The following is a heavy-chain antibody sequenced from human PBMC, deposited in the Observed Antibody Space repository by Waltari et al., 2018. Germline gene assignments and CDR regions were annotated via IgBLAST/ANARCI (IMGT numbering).Heavy chain of an antibody. V-gene: IGHV4-59*11. CDR3: ARAYYDSSGYHT. CDR1: GGSISSHS. CDR2: IYYSGST. Sequence: QVQLQESGPGLVKPSETLSLTCTVSGGSISSHSWSWFRQPPGKGLEWIGYIYYSGSTNYNPSLKSRVTISVDTSKNQFSLKLSSVTAADTAVYYCARAYYDSSGYHTWGQGTLVTVSS. D-gene: IGHD3-22*01. J-gene: IGHJ1*01.